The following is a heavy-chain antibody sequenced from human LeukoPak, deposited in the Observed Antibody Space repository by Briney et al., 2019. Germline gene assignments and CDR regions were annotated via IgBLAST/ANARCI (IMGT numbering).Heavy chain of an antibody. D-gene: IGHD3-22*01. CDR3: AKDARISMIGVVRGARPYYFDY. J-gene: IGHJ4*02. Sequence: GGSLRLSCAASGFTFSNHAMSWVRQAPGKGPEWVSAISVSGGSTYYADSVKGRFTISRDNSRNTLYLRMNSLRVEDTAVYYCAKDARISMIGVVRGARPYYFDYWGQGTLVTVSS. CDR1: GFTFSNHA. CDR2: ISVSGGST. V-gene: IGHV3-23*01.